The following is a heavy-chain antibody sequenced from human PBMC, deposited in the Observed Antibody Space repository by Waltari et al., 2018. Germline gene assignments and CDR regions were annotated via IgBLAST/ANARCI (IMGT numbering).Heavy chain of an antibody. CDR2: IYTSGST. D-gene: IGHD3-22*01. J-gene: IGHJ5*02. Sequence: QVQLQESGPGLVKPSETLSLTCTVSGGSISSYYWSWIRQPAGKGLEWIGRIYTSGSTNYNPSLKSRVTMSVDTSKNQFSLKLSSVTAADTAVYYCARAVLDYYDSSGRPEDWFDPWGQGTLVTVSS. CDR3: ARAVLDYYDSSGRPEDWFDP. CDR1: GGSISSYY. V-gene: IGHV4-4*07.